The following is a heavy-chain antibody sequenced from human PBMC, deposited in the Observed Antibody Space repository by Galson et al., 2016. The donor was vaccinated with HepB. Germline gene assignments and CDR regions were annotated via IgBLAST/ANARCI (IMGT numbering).Heavy chain of an antibody. CDR3: AKGLTTVTTVVDY. J-gene: IGHJ4*02. CDR1: GFTFSIFS. D-gene: IGHD4-17*01. V-gene: IGHV3-23*01. Sequence: SLRLSCAASGFTFSIFSMHWVRQAPGKGLEWVSGISDNGGSIYYADSVKGRFTISRDNVKNMLYLQMNSLRAEDTAVYYCAKGLTTVTTVVDYWGQGTLVTVSS. CDR2: ISDNGGSI.